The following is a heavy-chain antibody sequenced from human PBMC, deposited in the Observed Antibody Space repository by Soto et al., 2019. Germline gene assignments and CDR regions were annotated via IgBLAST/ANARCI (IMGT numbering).Heavy chain of an antibody. Sequence: EVQLLESGGGLVQPGGSLRLSCAASGFIFSNYAMNWVRQAPGKGLEWVSSISTSGGNTYYADSVKGRFTISRDNSKNTVYVQMNSLRAEDTAVYYCAKDRGGSWYSDCDYWGQGTLVTVSS. J-gene: IGHJ4*02. CDR2: ISTSGGNT. D-gene: IGHD6-13*01. V-gene: IGHV3-23*01. CDR1: GFIFSNYA. CDR3: AKDRGGSWYSDCDY.